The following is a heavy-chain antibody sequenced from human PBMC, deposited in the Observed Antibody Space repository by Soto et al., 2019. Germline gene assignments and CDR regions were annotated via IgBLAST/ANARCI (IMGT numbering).Heavy chain of an antibody. V-gene: IGHV4-39*01. CDR3: AKRRMTIFGLVTHFFDY. CDR1: GGSITNSSYY. Sequence: QLQLQESGPGLVRPSETLSLTCTVSGGSITNSSYYWGWIRQPPGEGLEWIGSIYYGGSTYYNPSLKSRVTISVDTSKNQFSLRLSSVTAADTAVYYCAKRRMTIFGLVTHFFDYWGQGTLVTVSS. CDR2: IYYGGST. D-gene: IGHD3-3*01. J-gene: IGHJ4*01.